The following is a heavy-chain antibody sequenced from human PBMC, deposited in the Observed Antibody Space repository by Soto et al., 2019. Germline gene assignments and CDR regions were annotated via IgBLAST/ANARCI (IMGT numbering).Heavy chain of an antibody. CDR1: GFTFSSYA. V-gene: IGHV3-30-3*01. Sequence: GGSLRLSCAASGFTFSSYAMHWVRQAPGKGLEWVAVISYDGSNKYYADSVKGRFTISRDNSKNTLYLQMNSLRAEDTAVYYCARDYFVVPATIIGDYYYGMDVWGQGTTVTVSS. CDR2: ISYDGSNK. J-gene: IGHJ6*02. CDR3: ARDYFVVPATIIGDYYYGMDV. D-gene: IGHD2-2*01.